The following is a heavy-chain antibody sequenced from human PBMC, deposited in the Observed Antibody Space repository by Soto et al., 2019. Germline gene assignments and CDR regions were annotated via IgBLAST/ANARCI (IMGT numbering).Heavy chain of an antibody. J-gene: IGHJ6*02. Sequence: SETLSLTCAVSGGSISSSNWWSWVRQPPGKGLEWIGEIYHSGSTNYNPSLKSRVTISVDKSKNQFSLKLSSVTAADTAVYYCARGRVTALYYYYGMDVWGQGTTVTVSS. CDR1: GGSISSSNW. CDR2: IYHSGST. CDR3: ARGRVTALYYYYGMDV. V-gene: IGHV4-4*02. D-gene: IGHD2-21*02.